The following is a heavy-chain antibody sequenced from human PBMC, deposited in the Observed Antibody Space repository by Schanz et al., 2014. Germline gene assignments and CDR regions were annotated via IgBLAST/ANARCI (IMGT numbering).Heavy chain of an antibody. CDR2: ISGSSSTK. CDR1: GFTFNSYA. V-gene: IGHV3-48*04. CDR3: ARFLARYQYYGVDV. J-gene: IGHJ6*02. Sequence: VQLVESGGGVVQPGGSLRLSCAASGFTFNSYAFHWVRQAPGKGLEWVSYISGSSSTKYYADSVKGRFSISRDNGETSVYLQINSLRVEDTAVYYCARFLARYQYYGVDVWGQGTTVIVSS. D-gene: IGHD3-3*01.